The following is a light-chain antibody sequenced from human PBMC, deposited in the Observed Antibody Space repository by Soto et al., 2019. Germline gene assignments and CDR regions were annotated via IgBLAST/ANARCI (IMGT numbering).Light chain of an antibody. J-gene: IGKJ4*01. CDR2: GAS. V-gene: IGKV3-15*01. CDR3: QQYNTWPPLT. Sequence: EIVMTQSPATLSVSPGERATLSCRASQSVSSNLAWYQQKPGQAPRLLIYGASTRAIGIPARFSGSGSGTEFTLTISSLRSEDFAVYYCQQYNTWPPLTFGGGTKVEI. CDR1: QSVSSN.